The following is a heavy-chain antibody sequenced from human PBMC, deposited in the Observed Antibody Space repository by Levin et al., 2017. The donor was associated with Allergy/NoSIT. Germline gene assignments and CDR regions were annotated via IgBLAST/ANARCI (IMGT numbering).Heavy chain of an antibody. CDR3: ARDRYYYDSSGYYLPHY. J-gene: IGHJ4*02. V-gene: IGHV3-30-3*01. CDR1: GFTFSSYA. CDR2: ISYDGSNK. D-gene: IGHD3-22*01. Sequence: PGGSLRLSCAASGFTFSSYAMHWVRQAPGKGLEWVAVISYDGSNKYYADSVKGRFTISRDNSKNTLYLQMNSLRAEDTAVYYCARDRYYYDSSGYYLPHYWGQGTLVTVSS.